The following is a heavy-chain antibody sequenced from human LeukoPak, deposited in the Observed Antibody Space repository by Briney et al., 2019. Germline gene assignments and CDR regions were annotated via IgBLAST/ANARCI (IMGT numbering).Heavy chain of an antibody. CDR3: ANGTCIIRRCYGNAFDI. J-gene: IGHJ3*02. Sequence: GGSLRLSCTASGLIFHNFAMGWVGQAPGKGLEWVSTITNTGARTNYADSVKGRFTISRDNSNNTLSLQMNSLRAEDTAIYYCANGTCIIRRCYGNAFDIWGQGTAVTVSS. CDR2: ITNTGART. D-gene: IGHD3-16*01. CDR1: GLIFHNFA. V-gene: IGHV3-23*01.